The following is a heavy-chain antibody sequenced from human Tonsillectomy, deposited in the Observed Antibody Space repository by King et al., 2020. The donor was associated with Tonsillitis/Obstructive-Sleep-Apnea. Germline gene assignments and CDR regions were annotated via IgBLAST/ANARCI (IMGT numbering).Heavy chain of an antibody. J-gene: IGHJ5*02. D-gene: IGHD3-10*01. CDR3: GRAMDSGSGSYPAPFDT. V-gene: IGHV3-30*01. CDR1: GFTFSSYA. Sequence: VQLVESGGGVVQPGRSLRLSCAASGFTFSSYAMHWVRQAPGKGLEWVAVISYDGSNKYYADSVKGRFTISRDNSKNTLYLQMNSLRAEDTAVYYGGRAMDSGSGSYPAPFDTWGQGTLVTVYS. CDR2: ISYDGSNK.